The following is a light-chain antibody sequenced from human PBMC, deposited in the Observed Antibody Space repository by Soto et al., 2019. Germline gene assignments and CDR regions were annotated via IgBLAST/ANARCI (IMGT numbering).Light chain of an antibody. Sequence: EIVMTQSPATLSVSPGERATLSCRASQSVGRNLAWYQQKPGQAPRLLIYGASSRATGIPDRFSGSGSGTDFTLTISRLEPEDFAVYYCQQYGSSPLLTFGGGTKVEIK. V-gene: IGKV3-20*01. CDR2: GAS. CDR3: QQYGSSPLLT. J-gene: IGKJ4*01. CDR1: QSVGRN.